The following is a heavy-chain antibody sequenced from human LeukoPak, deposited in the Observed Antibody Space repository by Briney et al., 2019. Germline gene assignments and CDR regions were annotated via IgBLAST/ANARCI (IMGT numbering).Heavy chain of an antibody. D-gene: IGHD5-18*01. J-gene: IGHJ6*03. Sequence: SETLSLTCTVSGYSISSGYFWGWIRQSPGKGLEWIGSGDHSGSTYYNPSLKSRVTISVDTSKNQLSLKLSSVTAADTAVYYCARGYSFSHMDVWGKGTTVTVSS. CDR2: GDHSGST. V-gene: IGHV4-38-2*02. CDR1: GYSISSGYF. CDR3: ARGYSFSHMDV.